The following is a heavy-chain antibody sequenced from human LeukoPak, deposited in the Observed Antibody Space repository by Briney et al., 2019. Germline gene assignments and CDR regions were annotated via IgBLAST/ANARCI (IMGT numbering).Heavy chain of an antibody. CDR3: TTDISYGSASYPYYYFDS. D-gene: IGHD3-10*01. CDR2: ISSSSIYI. Sequence: GGSLRLSCAATGFTFINYSLNLVGQAPGKGLEWVSSISSSSIYIYYADSVKGRFTISRDNAKNSLYLQMNSLRAEDTAVYYCTTDISYGSASYPYYYFDSWGQGTLVTVSS. V-gene: IGHV3-21*01. J-gene: IGHJ4*02. CDR1: GFTFINYS.